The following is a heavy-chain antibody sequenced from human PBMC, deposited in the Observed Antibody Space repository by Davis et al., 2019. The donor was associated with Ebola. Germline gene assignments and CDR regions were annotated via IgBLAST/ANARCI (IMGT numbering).Heavy chain of an antibody. CDR2: MNPNSGNT. V-gene: IGHV1-8*02. CDR3: ARGYRRYYGAGSSNDY. D-gene: IGHD3-10*01. Sequence: ASVQVSCKASGYTFTSYDINWVRQATAQGLEWMGWMNPNSGNTGYAQKFQGRITMTRNIPISTAYMELSSLGYDDTAAYYCARGYRRYYGAGSSNDYWGQGTLVTVSS. CDR1: GYTFTSYD. J-gene: IGHJ4*02.